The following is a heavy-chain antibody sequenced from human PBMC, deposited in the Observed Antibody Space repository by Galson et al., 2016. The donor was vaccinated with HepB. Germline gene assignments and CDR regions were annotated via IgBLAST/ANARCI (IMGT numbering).Heavy chain of an antibody. CDR2: IYSGDRA. V-gene: IGHV3-66*01. CDR1: GFTVSNKY. D-gene: IGHD1-14*01. J-gene: IGHJ6*03. Sequence: SLRLSCAVSGFTVSNKYMSWVRQAPGKGLEWVSVIYSGDRAFYADSVKGSFTISRDNSNNTVFLQMNNLRAEDTGVYYCARDRRYYYYMDGWGKGTTVTVSS. CDR3: ARDRRYYYYMDG.